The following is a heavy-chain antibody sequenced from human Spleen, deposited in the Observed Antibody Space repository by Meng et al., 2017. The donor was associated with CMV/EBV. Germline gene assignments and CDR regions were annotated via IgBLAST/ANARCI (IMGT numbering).Heavy chain of an antibody. V-gene: IGHV3-23*01. CDR1: GFTFSSYA. CDR2: ISGSGGST. J-gene: IGHJ4*02. Sequence: GESLKISCAASGFTFSSYAMSWVRQAPGKGLEWVSAISGSGGSTYYADSVKGRFTISRDNSKNTLYLQMNSLRAEDTAVYYCAKDQYSYGYGDYWGQGTLVTVSS. CDR3: AKDQYSYGYGDY. D-gene: IGHD5-18*01.